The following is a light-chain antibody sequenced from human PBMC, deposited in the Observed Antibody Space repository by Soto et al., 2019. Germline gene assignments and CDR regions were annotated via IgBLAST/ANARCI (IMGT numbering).Light chain of an antibody. CDR3: FSYAGGYLVV. V-gene: IGLV2-11*01. Sequence: QSALTQPRSVSGSPGQSVTISCTGTSRDVGAYDYVSWYQHHPGKAPKLIIYDVNKRPSGVPDRFPGSKSGNTASLTISGLQTEDEADYYCFSYAGGYLVVLGGGTKLTVL. CDR2: DVN. CDR1: SRDVGAYDY. J-gene: IGLJ2*01.